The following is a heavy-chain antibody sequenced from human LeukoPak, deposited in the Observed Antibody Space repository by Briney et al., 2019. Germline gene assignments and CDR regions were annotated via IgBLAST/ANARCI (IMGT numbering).Heavy chain of an antibody. J-gene: IGHJ6*03. D-gene: IGHD3-22*01. V-gene: IGHV4-4*09. CDR1: GDSVSGHY. CDR3: ARGLRDEERHYGYYYMDV. CDR2: FYTSANT. Sequence: PSDTLSLTCTVSGDSVSGHYWSWIRQPPGKGLEWIGYFYTSANTNYNPSLKSRVTMSVDTSKNQFSLKLTSVTAADTAVYYCARGLRDEERHYGYYYMDVWGKGTTVTVSS.